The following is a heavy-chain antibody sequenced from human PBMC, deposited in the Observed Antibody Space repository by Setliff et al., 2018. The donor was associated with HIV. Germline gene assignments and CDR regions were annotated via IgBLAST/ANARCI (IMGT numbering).Heavy chain of an antibody. CDR1: GFTFRNYK. CDR3: ARETGTREIDL. V-gene: IGHV3-21*01. D-gene: IGHD1-26*01. J-gene: IGHJ5*02. Sequence: LSCAASGFTFRNYKMNWVRQAPGKGLDWVSSIDIGRGDIFYADSVQGRFTISRDNSENTVSLQMNSLRVEDTAVYFCARETGTREIDLWGQGTLVTVSS. CDR2: IDIGRGDI.